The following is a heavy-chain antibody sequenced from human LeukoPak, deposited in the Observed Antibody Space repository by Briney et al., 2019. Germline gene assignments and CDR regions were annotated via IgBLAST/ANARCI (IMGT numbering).Heavy chain of an antibody. J-gene: IGHJ4*02. V-gene: IGHV4-59*08. D-gene: IGHD6-6*01. CDR1: GGSISSYY. CDR3: ARLSVVAARSVVDY. Sequence: SGTLSLTCTVSGGSISSYYWSWIRQPPGKGLEWIGYIYYSGSTNYNPSLKSRVTISVDTSKNQFSLKLSSVTAADTAVYYCARLSVVAARSVVDYWGQGTLVTVSS. CDR2: IYYSGST.